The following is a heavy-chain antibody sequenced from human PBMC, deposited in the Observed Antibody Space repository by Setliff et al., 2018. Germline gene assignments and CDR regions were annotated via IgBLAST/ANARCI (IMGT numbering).Heavy chain of an antibody. J-gene: IGHJ6*03. CDR2: IRSRNDGGTT. CDR1: GLTFSHAW. D-gene: IGHD1-1*01. V-gene: IGHV3-15*01. CDR3: TSAKLERRTGHYYYMDV. Sequence: GGSLRLSCAASGLTFSHAWMTWVRQSPGKGLEWVGRIRSRNDGGTTDYAAPVKGRFTFSRDDSKNTLYLQMNNLKTEDTATYYCTSAKLERRTGHYYYMDVWGRGTTVTVSS.